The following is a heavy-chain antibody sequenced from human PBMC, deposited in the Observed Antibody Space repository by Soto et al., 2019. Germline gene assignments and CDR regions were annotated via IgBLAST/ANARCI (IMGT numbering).Heavy chain of an antibody. CDR1: GGSISSSSYY. J-gene: IGHJ4*02. V-gene: IGHV4-39*01. CDR2: IYYTGST. D-gene: IGHD6-19*01. CDR3: ARRTVNIRTFYSGLKTHCFDY. Sequence: SETLSLTCPVSGGSISSSSYYWGWIRQPPGKGLEWIGTIYYTGSTYYNPSLQSRVAISVDTSKNQFSLKLKSVTAADTAIYYCARRTVNIRTFYSGLKTHCFDYWGQGAPVTVSS.